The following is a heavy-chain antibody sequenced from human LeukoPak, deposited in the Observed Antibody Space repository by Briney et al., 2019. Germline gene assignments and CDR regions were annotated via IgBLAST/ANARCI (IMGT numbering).Heavy chain of an antibody. D-gene: IGHD2-15*01. V-gene: IGHV4-4*07. CDR1: GGSISNYY. CDR3: ARDVVRYFDL. J-gene: IGHJ2*01. CDR2: IHSSGST. Sequence: PSETLSLTCSVSGGSISNYYWSWIRQPAGKGLEWIRRIHSSGSTSYNPSLKSRVTMSVDTSKNQFSLKLTSVAATDTAVYYCARDVVRYFDLWGRGTLVTVSS.